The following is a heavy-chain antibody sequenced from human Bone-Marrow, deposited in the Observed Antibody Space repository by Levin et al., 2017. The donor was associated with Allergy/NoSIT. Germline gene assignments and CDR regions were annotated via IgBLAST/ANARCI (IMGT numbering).Heavy chain of an antibody. D-gene: IGHD2-8*01. CDR2: ITGSGSGT. J-gene: IGHJ5*01. Sequence: TGGSLRLSCAASGFTFRTYSMHWVRRAPGKGLEWVSAITGSGSGTYYADSVKGRFAISRDNSKNTLYLQMSSLRADDTAVYYCAREDIELFDSWGQGTLVSVSS. V-gene: IGHV3-23*01. CDR3: AREDIELFDS. CDR1: GFTFRTYS.